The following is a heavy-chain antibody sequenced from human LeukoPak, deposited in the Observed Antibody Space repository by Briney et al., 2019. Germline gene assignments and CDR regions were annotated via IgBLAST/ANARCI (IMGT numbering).Heavy chain of an antibody. CDR2: IYYSGNT. Sequence: SETLSLTCTVSGDSISTSNSYWGWIRQPPGKGLEWIGSIYYSGNTYYNASLKSRVTVSVDTSKNQFSLKLSSVTAADTAVYYCARERSSWYQDYWGQGTLVTVSS. CDR3: ARERSSWYQDY. V-gene: IGHV4-39*07. D-gene: IGHD6-13*01. J-gene: IGHJ4*02. CDR1: GDSISTSNSY.